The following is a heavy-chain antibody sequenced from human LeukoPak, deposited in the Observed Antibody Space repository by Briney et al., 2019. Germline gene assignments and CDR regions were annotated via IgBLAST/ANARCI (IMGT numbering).Heavy chain of an antibody. V-gene: IGHV4-34*01. CDR3: ARGPYDYVWGSYRPPFDY. Sequence: TSETLSLTCTVSGGSISSYYWSWIRQPPGKGLEWIGEINHSGSTNYNPSLKSRVTISVDTSKNQFSLKLSSVTAADTAVYYCARGPYDYVWGSYRPPFDYWGQGTLVTVSS. J-gene: IGHJ4*02. CDR2: INHSGST. D-gene: IGHD3-16*02. CDR1: GGSISSYY.